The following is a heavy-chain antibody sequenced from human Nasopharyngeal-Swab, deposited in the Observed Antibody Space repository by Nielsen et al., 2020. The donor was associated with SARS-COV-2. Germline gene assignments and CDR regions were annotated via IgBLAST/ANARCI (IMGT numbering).Heavy chain of an antibody. CDR2: IYYSGST. D-gene: IGHD6-19*01. Sequence: SETLSLTYTVSGGSISSSSYYWGWIRQPPGKGLEWIGSIYYSGSTYYNPSLKSRVTISVDTSKNQFSLKLSSVTAADTAVYYCARGPSSGWYVNYYFDYWGQGTLVTVSS. J-gene: IGHJ4*02. V-gene: IGHV4-39*07. CDR1: GGSISSSSYY. CDR3: ARGPSSGWYVNYYFDY.